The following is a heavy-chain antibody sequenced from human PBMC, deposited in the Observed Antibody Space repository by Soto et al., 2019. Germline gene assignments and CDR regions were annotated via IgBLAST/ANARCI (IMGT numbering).Heavy chain of an antibody. CDR2: IYYSGST. CDR3: ARHGSVTYYYYYYMDV. CDR1: GGSISSSSYY. D-gene: IGHD4-17*01. V-gene: IGHV4-39*01. J-gene: IGHJ6*03. Sequence: PXXTLSLPCTVSGGSISSSSYYWGLIRQPPGKGLEWIGSIYYSGSTYYNPSLKSRVTISVDTSKNQFSLKLSSVTAADTAVYYCARHGSVTYYYYYYMDVWGKGTTVTVSS.